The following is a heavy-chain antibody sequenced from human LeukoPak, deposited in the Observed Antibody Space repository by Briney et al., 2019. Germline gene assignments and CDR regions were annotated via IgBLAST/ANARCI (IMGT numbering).Heavy chain of an antibody. J-gene: IGHJ4*02. CDR2: IHHSGST. D-gene: IGHD3-22*01. CDR3: ARHDKNPNSSGYYYYY. V-gene: IGHV4-59*08. Sequence: SETLSLTCTVSGGSISSYYWSWIRQPPGKGLEWIGYIHHSGSTNYKPSLKSRVTISVDTSKNQFSLKLSSVTAADTAVYYCARHDKNPNSSGYYYYYWGQGTLVTVSS. CDR1: GGSISSYY.